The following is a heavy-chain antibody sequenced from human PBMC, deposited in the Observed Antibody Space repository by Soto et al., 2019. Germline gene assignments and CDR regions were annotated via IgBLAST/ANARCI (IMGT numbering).Heavy chain of an antibody. CDR2: IYPGDSDT. CDR1: GYSFTSYW. Sequence: GESLKISCKGSGYSFTSYWIGWVRQMPGKGLEWMGIIYPGDSDTRYSPSFQGQVTISADKSISTAYLQWSSLKASDTAMYYCARSIAVAGTGSHPDYWGQGTLVTVSS. J-gene: IGHJ4*02. D-gene: IGHD6-19*01. V-gene: IGHV5-51*01. CDR3: ARSIAVAGTGSHPDY.